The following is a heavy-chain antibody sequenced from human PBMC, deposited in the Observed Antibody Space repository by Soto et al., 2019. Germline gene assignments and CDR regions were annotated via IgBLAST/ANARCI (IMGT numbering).Heavy chain of an antibody. V-gene: IGHV3-11*01. Sequence: QVQLVESGGGLVKPGGSLRLSCAASGFTFSDYYMSWIRQAPGKGLEWVSYISGSGSTIYYADSVKGRFTISRDNAKNSLYLQMNSLRAEDTAVYYCARDGPRFAAIALHGYFDLWGRGTLVTVSS. CDR2: ISGSGSTI. CDR3: ARDGPRFAAIALHGYFDL. J-gene: IGHJ2*01. D-gene: IGHD5-18*01. CDR1: GFTFSDYY.